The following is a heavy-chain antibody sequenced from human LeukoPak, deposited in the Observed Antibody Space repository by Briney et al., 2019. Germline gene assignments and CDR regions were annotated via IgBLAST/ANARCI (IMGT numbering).Heavy chain of an antibody. CDR2: ISRSGSTK. CDR3: ARDLRALTYYYDSSGSQLMDY. V-gene: IGHV3-11*01. J-gene: IGHJ4*02. Sequence: GGSLRLSCAASGFTFSDYNMRWIRQAPGKGLEWVSSISRSGSTKYYADSVKGRFTISRDNAKNSLFLQMNSLRAEDTAVYYCARDLRALTYYYDSSGSQLMDYWGQGTLVTVSS. D-gene: IGHD3-22*01. CDR1: GFTFSDYN.